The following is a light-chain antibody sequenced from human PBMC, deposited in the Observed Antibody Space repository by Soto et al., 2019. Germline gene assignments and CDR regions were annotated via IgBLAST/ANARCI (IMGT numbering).Light chain of an antibody. J-gene: IGKJ1*01. CDR3: QHYNAFPWP. V-gene: IGKV1-5*01. CDR2: GAS. Sequence: DIQMTQSPSTLSASVGDRVTITCRASQSIRNWFAWYQDKPGKAPKLLIYGASSLESGVPSRFSGSGSGTEFTLTIGGLQPDDFATYYCQHYNAFPWPFGQGTKVHIK. CDR1: QSIRNW.